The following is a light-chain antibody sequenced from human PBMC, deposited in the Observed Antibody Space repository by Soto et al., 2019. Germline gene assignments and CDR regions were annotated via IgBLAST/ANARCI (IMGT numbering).Light chain of an antibody. CDR2: DAS. V-gene: IGKV3-11*01. CDR1: QGISTY. CDR3: QHRSIWPPT. Sequence: EIVLTQSPATLSLSPGERATLSCRASQGISTYLTWYQQKPGQAPRLLIYDASKRATGIPARFSGSGSGTDFTLTISSLEPEDFAIYYCQHRSIWPPTFGQGTKVEIK. J-gene: IGKJ2*01.